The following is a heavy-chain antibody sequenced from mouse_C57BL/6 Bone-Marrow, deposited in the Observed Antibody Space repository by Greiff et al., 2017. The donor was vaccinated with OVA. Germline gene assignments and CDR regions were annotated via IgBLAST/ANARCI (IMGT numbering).Heavy chain of an antibody. J-gene: IGHJ1*03. D-gene: IGHD1-1*01. CDR2: FTLYSDAT. Sequence: LQESGAELVRPGSSVKLSCTDSYFAFMASAMHWVKQRPGHGLEWIGSFTLYSDATEYSENFKGKATLTANTSSSTAYMELSSLTSEDSAVYYWARGGRHGRSAFDVWGTGTTVTVSS. CDR1: YFAFMASA. CDR3: ARGGRHGRSAFDV. V-gene: IGHV1-49*01.